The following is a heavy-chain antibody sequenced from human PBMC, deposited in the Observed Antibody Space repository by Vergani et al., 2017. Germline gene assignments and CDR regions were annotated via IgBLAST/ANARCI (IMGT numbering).Heavy chain of an antibody. CDR3: ARGLVVVVTANWFDP. Sequence: QVQLQQWGAGLLKPSETLSLTCAVYGGSFSGYYWSWIRQPPGKGLEWIGEINHSGSTNYNPSLKSRVTISVDTSKNQFSLKLSSVTAADTAVYYCARGLVVVVTANWFDPWGQGTLVTVSS. J-gene: IGHJ5*02. D-gene: IGHD2-15*01. V-gene: IGHV4-34*01. CDR1: GGSFSGYY. CDR2: INHSGST.